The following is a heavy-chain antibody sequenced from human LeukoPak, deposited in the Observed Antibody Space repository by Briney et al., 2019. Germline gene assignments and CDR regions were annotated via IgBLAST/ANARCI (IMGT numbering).Heavy chain of an antibody. CDR3: ARVFKQQLTN. CDR2: INHSGST. V-gene: IGHV4-34*01. J-gene: IGHJ4*02. Sequence: SETLSLTCAVYGGSFSGYYWSWIRQPPGRGLEWIGEINHSGSTNYNPSLKSRVTISVDTSKNQFSLKLSSVTAADTAVYYCARVFKQQLTNWGQGTLVTVSS. D-gene: IGHD6-13*01. CDR1: GGSFSGYY.